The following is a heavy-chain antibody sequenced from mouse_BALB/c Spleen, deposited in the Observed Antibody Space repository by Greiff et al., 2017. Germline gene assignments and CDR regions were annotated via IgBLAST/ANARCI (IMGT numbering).Heavy chain of an antibody. CDR2: IRSKSNNYAT. CDR3: VRGYGNYGGFAY. CDR1: GFTFNTYA. Sequence: EVQRVESGGGLVQPKGSLKLSCAASGFTFNTYAMNWVRQAPGKGLEWVARIRSKSNNYATYYADSVKDRFTISRDDSQSMLYLQMNNLKTEDTAMYYCVRGYGNYGGFAYWGQGTLVTVSA. D-gene: IGHD2-1*01. V-gene: IGHV10-1*02. J-gene: IGHJ3*01.